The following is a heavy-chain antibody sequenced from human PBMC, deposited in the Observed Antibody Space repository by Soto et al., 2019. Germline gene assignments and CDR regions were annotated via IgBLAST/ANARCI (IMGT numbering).Heavy chain of an antibody. V-gene: IGHV3-33*01. CDR3: ARDGGIQLWFVLDY. CDR2: IWYDGSNK. CDR1: GFTFSSYG. D-gene: IGHD5-18*01. Sequence: GGSLRLSCAASGFTFSSYGMHWVRQAPGKGLEWVAVIWYDGSNKYYADSVKGRFTISRDNSKNTLYLQMNSLRAEDTAVYYCARDGGIQLWFVLDYWGQGTLVTVSS. J-gene: IGHJ4*02.